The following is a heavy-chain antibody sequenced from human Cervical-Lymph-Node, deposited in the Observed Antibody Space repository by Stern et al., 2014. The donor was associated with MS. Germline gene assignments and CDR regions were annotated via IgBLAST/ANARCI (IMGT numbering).Heavy chain of an antibody. CDR2: IKEYGSEP. CDR3: ARGSDT. V-gene: IGHV3-7*01. Sequence: EVQLVESGGGLVQPGGSLRLSCAASGFTFSSYWMNWVRQAPGKGVEWLANIKEYGSEPSYVDSVKGRFAISRDNAKNSLYLQMNSLRAEDTAVYYCARGSDTWGQGTLVTVSS. D-gene: IGHD2-15*01. CDR1: GFTFSSYW. J-gene: IGHJ5*02.